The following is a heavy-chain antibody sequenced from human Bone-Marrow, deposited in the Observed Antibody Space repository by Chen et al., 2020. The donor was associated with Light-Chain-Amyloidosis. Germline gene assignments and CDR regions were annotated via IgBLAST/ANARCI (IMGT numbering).Heavy chain of an antibody. CDR3: GRYELLVPAY. CDR2: IYHSGNA. CDR1: GYSISSGYY. Sequence: QVQLQESGPGLVKPSETLSLTCDVSGYSISSGYYWGCIRQPPGKGLEWIAGIYHSGNAYYNPSRKRRVTISLDTSNNQFSLRLTSVTAADTAVYHCGRYELLVPAYWGQGTLVTVSS. J-gene: IGHJ4*02. D-gene: IGHD3-10*01. V-gene: IGHV4-38-2*01.